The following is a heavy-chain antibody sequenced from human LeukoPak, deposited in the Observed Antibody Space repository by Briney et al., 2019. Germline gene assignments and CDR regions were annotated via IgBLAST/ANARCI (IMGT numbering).Heavy chain of an antibody. V-gene: IGHV4-61*02. Sequence: SETLSLTCTVSGGSISSGSYYWSWIRQPAGKGLEWIGRIYTSGSTNYNPSLKSRVTISVDTSKNQFSLKLSSVTAADTAVYYCARGYGDYLFFDYWGQGTLVTVSS. J-gene: IGHJ4*02. CDR1: GGSISSGSYY. CDR3: ARGYGDYLFFDY. CDR2: IYTSGST. D-gene: IGHD4-17*01.